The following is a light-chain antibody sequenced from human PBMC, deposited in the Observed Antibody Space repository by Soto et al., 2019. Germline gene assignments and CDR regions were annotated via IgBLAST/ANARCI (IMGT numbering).Light chain of an antibody. CDR3: AAWDDSLNGPV. J-gene: IGLJ2*01. V-gene: IGLV1-44*01. CDR2: GDN. CDR1: SSNIGSNT. Sequence: QSVLTQPPSASGTPGQRVTISCSGSSSNIGSNTVNWYQHLPGTAPKLLMYGDNQRPSGVPDRFSGSKSGTSASLAISGLQSEDEADYYCAAWDDSLNGPVFGGGTKLTVL.